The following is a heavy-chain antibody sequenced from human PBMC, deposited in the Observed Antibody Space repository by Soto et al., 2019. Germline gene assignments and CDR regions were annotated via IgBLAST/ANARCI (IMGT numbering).Heavy chain of an antibody. Sequence: SETLSLTCTVSGGSISSGGYYWSWIRQHPGKGLEWIGYIYYSGSTYYNPSLKSRVTISVDTSKNQFSLKLSSVTAADTAVYYCAKCLNTSSPDRFDPCGQGTLVTVSS. J-gene: IGHJ5*02. CDR3: AKCLNTSSPDRFDP. CDR2: IYYSGST. CDR1: GGSISSGGYY. D-gene: IGHD3-16*01. V-gene: IGHV4-31*03.